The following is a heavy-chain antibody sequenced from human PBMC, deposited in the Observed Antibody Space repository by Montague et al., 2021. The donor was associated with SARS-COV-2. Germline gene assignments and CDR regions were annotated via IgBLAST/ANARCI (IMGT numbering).Heavy chain of an antibody. J-gene: IGHJ5*02. CDR3: ARTEYNWNDRFDP. Sequence: SETLSLTCSVSGGSISSYYWSWIRQSAGKGLEWIGYIFHSGITDYNPSLKSRATISVDMSKNQFSLQLNSVTAADSAVYYCARTEYNWNDRFDPWGQGTLVTVSS. D-gene: IGHD1-20*01. CDR1: GGSISSYY. CDR2: IFHSGIT. V-gene: IGHV4-59*13.